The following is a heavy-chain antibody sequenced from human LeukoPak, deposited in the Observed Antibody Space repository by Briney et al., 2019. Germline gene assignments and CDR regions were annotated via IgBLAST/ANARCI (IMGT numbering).Heavy chain of an antibody. J-gene: IGHJ4*02. CDR1: AFIFGDYV. V-gene: IGHV3-48*02. Sequence: GGSLRLSCAASAFIFGDYVMSWVRQAPGKGLEWISYINHDGQRIYYAESVRGRFTISRDNGKNSLYLQMNSLRDEDAALYYCARDYDWAFDFWGQGTPVTVSS. CDR2: INHDGQRI. CDR3: ARDYDWAFDF. D-gene: IGHD3-9*01.